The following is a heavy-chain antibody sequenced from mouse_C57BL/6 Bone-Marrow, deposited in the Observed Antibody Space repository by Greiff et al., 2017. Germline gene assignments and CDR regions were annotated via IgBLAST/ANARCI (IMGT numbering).Heavy chain of an antibody. D-gene: IGHD2-3*01. CDR1: GYTFTSYW. CDR2: IYPGSGST. V-gene: IGHV1-55*01. Sequence: VQLQQPGAELVKPGASVQMSCKASGYTFTSYWITWVKQRPGQGLGWIGDIYPGSGSTNYNEKFKSKATLTVDTSSSTAYMQLSSLTSEDSAVYYCARRVSIDDGDYGGYFDVWGTGTTVTVSS. CDR3: ARRVSIDDGDYGGYFDV. J-gene: IGHJ1*03.